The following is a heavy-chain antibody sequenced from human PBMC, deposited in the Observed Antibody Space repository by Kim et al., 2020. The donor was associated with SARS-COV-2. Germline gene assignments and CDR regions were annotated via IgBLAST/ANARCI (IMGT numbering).Heavy chain of an antibody. V-gene: IGHV4-38-2*02. J-gene: IGHJ4*02. CDR1: GYSISSGYY. Sequence: SETLSLTCTVSGYSISSGYYWGWIRQPPGKGLEWIGSIYHSGSTYYNPSLKSRVTISVDTSKNQFSLKLSSVTAADTAVYYCAREDSYYGSGSYYPFDYWGQGTMVTVSS. CDR2: IYHSGST. D-gene: IGHD3-10*01. CDR3: AREDSYYGSGSYYPFDY.